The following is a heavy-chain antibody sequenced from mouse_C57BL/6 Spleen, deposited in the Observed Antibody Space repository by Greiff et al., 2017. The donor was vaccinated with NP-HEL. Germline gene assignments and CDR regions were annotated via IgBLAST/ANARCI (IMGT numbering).Heavy chain of an antibody. CDR3: ARDYYGSRPWFAY. J-gene: IGHJ3*01. Sequence: EVKLMESGGGLVKPGGSLKLSCAASGFTFSSYAMSWVRQTPEKRLEWVATISDGGSYTYYPDNVKGRFTLSRDNAKNNLYLQMIHLKSEDTAMYYCARDYYGSRPWFAYWGQGTLVTVSA. D-gene: IGHD1-1*01. CDR1: GFTFSSYA. CDR2: ISDGGSYT. V-gene: IGHV5-4*01.